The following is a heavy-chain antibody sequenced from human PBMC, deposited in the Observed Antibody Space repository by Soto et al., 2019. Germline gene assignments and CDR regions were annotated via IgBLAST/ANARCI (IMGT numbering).Heavy chain of an antibody. CDR1: GGTFSSYA. V-gene: IGHV1-69*01. CDR3: ARDYYGSGSYYGAYYGMDV. CDR2: IIPIFGTA. J-gene: IGHJ6*02. D-gene: IGHD3-10*01. Sequence: QVQLVQSGAEVKKPGSSVKVSCKASGGTFSSYAISWVRQAPGQGLEWMGGIIPIFGTANYAQKFQGRVTITADESTSTGLLELSSLRSEDTAVYYCARDYYGSGSYYGAYYGMDVWGQGTTVTVSS.